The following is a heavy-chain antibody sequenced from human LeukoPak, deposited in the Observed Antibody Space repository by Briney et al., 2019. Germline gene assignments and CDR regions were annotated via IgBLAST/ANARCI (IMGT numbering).Heavy chain of an antibody. V-gene: IGHV3-23*01. CDR3: ARRTDSSGWYGDGYYFDY. J-gene: IGHJ4*02. D-gene: IGHD6-19*01. Sequence: GGSLRLSCAASGFTFSSYAMSWVRQAPGKGLEWVSAISGSGGSTYYADSVKGRFTISRDNFKNTLYLQMNSLRAEDTVVYYCARRTDSSGWYGDGYYFDYWGQGTLVTVSS. CDR2: ISGSGGST. CDR1: GFTFSSYA.